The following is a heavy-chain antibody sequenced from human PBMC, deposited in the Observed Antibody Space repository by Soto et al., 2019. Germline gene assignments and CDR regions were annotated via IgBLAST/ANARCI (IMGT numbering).Heavy chain of an antibody. V-gene: IGHV3-23*01. Sequence: GGSLRLSCAASGFTFSSYAMSWVRQAPGKGLEWVSAISGSGGSTYYADSVKGRFTISRDNSKNTLYLQMNSLRAEDTAVYYCAKGIDCSGGSCYFPYYFDYWGQGTLVTVSS. D-gene: IGHD2-15*01. CDR3: AKGIDCSGGSCYFPYYFDY. CDR1: GFTFSSYA. CDR2: ISGSGGST. J-gene: IGHJ4*02.